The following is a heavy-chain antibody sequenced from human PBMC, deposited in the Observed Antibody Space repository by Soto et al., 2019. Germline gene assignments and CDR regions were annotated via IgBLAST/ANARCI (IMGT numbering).Heavy chain of an antibody. Sequence: SETLSLICTVSVGSISSGDYYWSWIRQPPGKGLEWIGYIYYSGSTYYNPSLKSRVTISVDTSKNQFSLKLSSVTAADTAVYYCAREGYCSSTSCPLHLYGMDVWGQGTTVTVSS. V-gene: IGHV4-30-4*01. CDR2: IYYSGST. CDR1: VGSISSGDYY. J-gene: IGHJ6*02. D-gene: IGHD2-2*01. CDR3: AREGYCSSTSCPLHLYGMDV.